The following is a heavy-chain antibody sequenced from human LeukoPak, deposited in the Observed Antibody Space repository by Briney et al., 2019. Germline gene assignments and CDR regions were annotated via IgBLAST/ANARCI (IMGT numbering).Heavy chain of an antibody. Sequence: GASVKVSCKVSGYTLTELSMRWVRQAPGKGLEWMGGFDPEDGETIYAQKFQGRVTMTEDTSTDTAYMELSSLRSEDTAVYYCATAQRWPGTFDYWGQGTLVTVSS. CDR1: GYTLTELS. CDR3: ATAQRWPGTFDY. D-gene: IGHD2-15*01. J-gene: IGHJ4*02. V-gene: IGHV1-24*01. CDR2: FDPEDGET.